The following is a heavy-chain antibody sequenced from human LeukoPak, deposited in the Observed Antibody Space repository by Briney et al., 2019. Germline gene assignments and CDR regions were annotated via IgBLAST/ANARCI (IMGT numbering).Heavy chain of an antibody. CDR1: GFNFSNYW. Sequence: GGSLRLSCAGSGFNFSNYWMHWVRQAPGKGLVWVSRINIAGSVTTYADSVKGRFTISGDNAKNTLYLQMNSLRAEDTAVYYCARDMVDWGQGTLVTVSS. CDR2: INIAGSVT. V-gene: IGHV3-74*01. D-gene: IGHD2-15*01. J-gene: IGHJ4*02. CDR3: ARDMVD.